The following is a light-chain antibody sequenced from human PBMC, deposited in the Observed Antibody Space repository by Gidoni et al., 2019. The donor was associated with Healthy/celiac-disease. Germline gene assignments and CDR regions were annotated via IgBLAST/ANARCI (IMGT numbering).Light chain of an antibody. CDR3: QQHSNWPWT. Sequence: PATLSVSPGEVAALSCRVRQSVSSYLAWYQQKPGQAPRLLIYDASNRSPGIPARFSGSGAGTEFTLTISSLEPEDFAVYYCQQHSNWPWTFGQGTKVEIK. J-gene: IGKJ1*01. CDR1: QSVSSY. V-gene: IGKV3D-11*02. CDR2: DAS.